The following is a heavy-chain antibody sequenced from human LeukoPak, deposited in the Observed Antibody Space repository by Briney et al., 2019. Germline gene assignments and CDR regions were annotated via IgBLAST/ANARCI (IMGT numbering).Heavy chain of an antibody. CDR3: AKDPNGDYIGAFDD. CDR2: ITASSGST. CDR1: GFIFSTYA. V-gene: IGHV3-23*01. D-gene: IGHD2-8*01. J-gene: IGHJ3*01. Sequence: GGSLRLSCAASGFIFSTYAMTWVRQLPGKGLEWVSAITASSGSTKYADSVKGRFTISRDNSKNTLYLQMNSLRAEDTAIYYCAKDPNGDYIGAFDDWGQGTMVTVSS.